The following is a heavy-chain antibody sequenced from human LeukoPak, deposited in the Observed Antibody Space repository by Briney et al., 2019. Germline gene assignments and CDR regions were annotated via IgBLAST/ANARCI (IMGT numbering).Heavy chain of an antibody. J-gene: IGHJ3*02. CDR3: ARADYYDSSGYYYLPGAFDI. CDR2: IYYSGST. V-gene: IGHV4-31*03. D-gene: IGHD3-22*01. CDR1: GGSISSGGHY. Sequence: PSQTLSLTCTVSGGSISSGGHYWSWIRQHPGKGLEWIGYIYYSGSTCYNPSLKSRVTISVDTSNNQFSLKLSSVTAADTAVYYCARADYYDSSGYYYLPGAFDIWGQGTMVTVSS.